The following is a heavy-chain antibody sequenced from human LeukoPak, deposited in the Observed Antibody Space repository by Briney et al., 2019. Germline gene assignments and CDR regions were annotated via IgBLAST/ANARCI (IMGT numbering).Heavy chain of an antibody. J-gene: IGHJ3*02. Sequence: GASVKVSCKASGYTFASYGISWVRQAPGQGLEWMGLISGFNGNTNHAQNLQDRVTMTTDTSTSTAYMELRSLRSDDTAVYFCARVPNQYCTSRCYYTAFDIWGQGTMVTVSS. V-gene: IGHV1-18*01. CDR2: ISGFNGNT. CDR3: ARVPNQYCTSRCYYTAFDI. CDR1: GYTFASYG. D-gene: IGHD2/OR15-2a*01.